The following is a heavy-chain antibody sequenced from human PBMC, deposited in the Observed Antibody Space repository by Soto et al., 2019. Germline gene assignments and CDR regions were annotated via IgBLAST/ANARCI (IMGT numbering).Heavy chain of an antibody. CDR2: ISAYNGNT. Sequence: ASVKVSCKTSGYTFTNFGISWVRQAPGQGLEWMGWISAYNGNTNYAQKFQGRVTMTTDTSTSTAYMEVRSLRSEDTAIYYCATSFGSGSRAFDYWGQGALVTVSS. CDR3: ATSFGSGSRAFDY. J-gene: IGHJ4*02. V-gene: IGHV1-18*01. D-gene: IGHD3-10*01. CDR1: GYTFTNFG.